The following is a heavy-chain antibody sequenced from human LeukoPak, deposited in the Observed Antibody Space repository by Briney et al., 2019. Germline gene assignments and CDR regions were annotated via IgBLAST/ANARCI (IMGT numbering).Heavy chain of an antibody. J-gene: IGHJ3*02. D-gene: IGHD5-18*01. Sequence: PSETLSLTCTVSGGSISNSGYYWAWIRQPPGKGLDWIGSIYYSGSTYYNSSLKSRVTISEDTSKNQFSGKLSSVTAADSAVYYCARGSIGGYTYGGAFDIWGQGTMVTVSS. CDR1: GGSISNSGYY. CDR2: IYYSGST. CDR3: ARGSIGGYTYGGAFDI. V-gene: IGHV4-39*07.